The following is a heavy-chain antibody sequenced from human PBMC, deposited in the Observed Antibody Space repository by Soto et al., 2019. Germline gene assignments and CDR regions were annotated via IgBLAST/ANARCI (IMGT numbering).Heavy chain of an antibody. J-gene: IGHJ4*02. V-gene: IGHV4-31*03. D-gene: IGHD3-3*01. CDR1: GGSISTGGYY. CDR3: ARKQAGFFYGIDY. CDR2: IDGSGYT. Sequence: SETLSLTCTVSGGSISTGGYYWSWIRQYPGKGLEWLGYIDGSGYTFYNPSLQSRLALSMDTSKNQFSLKLSSATAADTAVYFCARKQAGFFYGIDYWGQGALVTVSS.